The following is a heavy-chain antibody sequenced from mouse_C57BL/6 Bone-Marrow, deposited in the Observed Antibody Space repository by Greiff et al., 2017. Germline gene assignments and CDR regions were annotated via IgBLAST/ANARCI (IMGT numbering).Heavy chain of an antibody. Sequence: QVQLKQPGAELARPGASVKLSCKASGYTFTSSGISWVKQRTGQGLEWIGEIYPSSGNTYYNEKFKGKATLTVDKSSSTAYMELRSLTSEDCAVYFCARNGLDYWGQGTTLTVSS. D-gene: IGHD1-1*01. CDR1: GYTFTSSG. J-gene: IGHJ2*01. CDR3: ARNGLDY. V-gene: IGHV1-81*01. CDR2: IYPSSGNT.